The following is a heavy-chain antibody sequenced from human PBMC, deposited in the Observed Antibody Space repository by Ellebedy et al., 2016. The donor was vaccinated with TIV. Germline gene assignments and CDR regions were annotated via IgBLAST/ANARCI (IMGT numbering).Heavy chain of an antibody. CDR3: ARLGRAGYYNAPGDY. D-gene: IGHD3-9*01. CDR1: GYTFISYW. J-gene: IGHJ4*02. V-gene: IGHV5-51*01. Sequence: GESLKISXKGSGYTFISYWIGWVRQMPGKGLEWMGVIYPGDSDTRYNPSFQGQITISADKSISTAYLQWSSLKASDTAIYYCARLGRAGYYNAPGDYWGQGTLVTVSS. CDR2: IYPGDSDT.